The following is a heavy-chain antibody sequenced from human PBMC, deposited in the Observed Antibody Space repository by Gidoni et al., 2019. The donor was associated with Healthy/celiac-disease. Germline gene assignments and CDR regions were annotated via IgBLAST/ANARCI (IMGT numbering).Heavy chain of an antibody. Sequence: QVQLQQWGAGLLKPSETLSLTCAVYGGSFSGYYWSGIRQPPGKGMEWIGEINHSGSTNYNPSLKSRVTISVDTSKNQFSLKLSSVTAADTAVYYCARGSQDTAMVNWGQGTLVTVSS. CDR1: GGSFSGYY. CDR2: INHSGST. J-gene: IGHJ4*02. V-gene: IGHV4-34*01. D-gene: IGHD5-18*01. CDR3: ARGSQDTAMVN.